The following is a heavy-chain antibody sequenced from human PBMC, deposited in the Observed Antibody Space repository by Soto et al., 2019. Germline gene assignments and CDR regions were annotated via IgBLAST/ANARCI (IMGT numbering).Heavy chain of an antibody. CDR2: INAGNGDT. CDR3: ARDVSSSIDC. D-gene: IGHD6-6*01. CDR1: VDTFTAYG. V-gene: IGHV1-3*01. Sequence: GASVKVSCKASVDTFTAYGFHWVRQAPGHRLEWMGWINAGNGDTKYSQKFQDRVTITRDTSASIAYMEMSSLRSEDTTVYYCARDVSSSIDCWGQGTLVTVSS. J-gene: IGHJ4*02.